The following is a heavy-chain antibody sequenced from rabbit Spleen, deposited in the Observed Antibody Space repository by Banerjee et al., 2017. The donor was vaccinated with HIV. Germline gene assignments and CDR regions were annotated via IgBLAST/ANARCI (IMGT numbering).Heavy chain of an antibody. CDR1: GFDFSHYG. D-gene: IGHD7-1*01. V-gene: IGHV1S7*01. Sequence: QLEESAGGLVQPGGSLKLSCKASGFDFSHYGVSWVRQAPGKGLEWIGYIDPVFGSTVYAPWVNGRFTISSHNAQNTLYLQLNSLTAADTATYFCVREAGYAGYGDGNLWGPGTLVTVS. J-gene: IGHJ4*01. CDR2: IDPVFGST. CDR3: VREAGYAGYGDGNL.